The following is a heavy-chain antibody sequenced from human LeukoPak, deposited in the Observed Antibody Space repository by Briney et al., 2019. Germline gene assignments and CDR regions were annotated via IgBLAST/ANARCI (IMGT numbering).Heavy chain of an antibody. CDR3: AMVDTAMATWDYYYYYGMDV. D-gene: IGHD5-18*01. Sequence: GGSLRLSCLTSGFTFSNYWMSWVRQAPGKGLEWVSAISGSGGSTYYADSVKGRFTISRDNSKNTLYLQMNSLRAEDTAVYYCAMVDTAMATWDYYYYYGMDVWGQGTTVTVSS. CDR2: ISGSGGST. CDR1: GFTFSNYW. V-gene: IGHV3-23*01. J-gene: IGHJ6*02.